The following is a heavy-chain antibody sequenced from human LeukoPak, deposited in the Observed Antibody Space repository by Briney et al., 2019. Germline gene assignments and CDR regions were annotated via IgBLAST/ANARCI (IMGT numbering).Heavy chain of an antibody. CDR3: ARGLVDTAMATLDY. D-gene: IGHD5-18*01. CDR1: GFTFSSYG. V-gene: IGHV3-33*01. CDR2: IWYDGSNK. Sequence: PGGSLRLSCAASGFTFSSYGMHWVRQAPGKGLEWVAVIWYDGSNKYYADSVKGRFTISRDNSKNTLYLQMNSLRAEDTAVYYCARGLVDTAMATLDYWGQGTLVTVSS. J-gene: IGHJ4*02.